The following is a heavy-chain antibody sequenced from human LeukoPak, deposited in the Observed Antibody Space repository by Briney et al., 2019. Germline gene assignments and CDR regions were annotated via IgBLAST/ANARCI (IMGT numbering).Heavy chain of an antibody. J-gene: IGHJ3*02. CDR2: ISGNDGNT. CDR3: AKPAQVDGSIDVFDI. D-gene: IGHD5-24*01. CDR1: GFTFDDYG. V-gene: IGHV3-23*01. Sequence: GGSLRLSCAASGFTFDDYGMSWVRQAPGKGLEWVSVISGNDGNTFYADSVKGRFTISRDNSKNTLYLQMNSLRAEDTALYYCAKPAQVDGSIDVFDIWGQGTMVTVST.